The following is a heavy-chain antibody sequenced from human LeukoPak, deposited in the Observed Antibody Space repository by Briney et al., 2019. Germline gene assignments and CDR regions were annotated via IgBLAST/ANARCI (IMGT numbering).Heavy chain of an antibody. Sequence: GGSLRLSCAASGFTFSSYGMHWVHQAPGKGLEWVAVIWYDGSNKYYADSVKGRFTISRDNSKNTLYLQMNSLRAEDTAVYYCARDGGFGELLLYYFDYWGQGTLVTVSS. J-gene: IGHJ4*02. V-gene: IGHV3-33*01. CDR1: GFTFSSYG. CDR2: IWYDGSNK. CDR3: ARDGGFGELLLYYFDY. D-gene: IGHD3-10*01.